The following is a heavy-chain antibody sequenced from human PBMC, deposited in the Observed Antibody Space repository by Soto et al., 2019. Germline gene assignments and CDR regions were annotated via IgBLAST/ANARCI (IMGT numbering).Heavy chain of an antibody. CDR1: GGSISSGDYY. D-gene: IGHD3-10*01. CDR3: ARADRGTMVRGEVDY. J-gene: IGHJ4*02. Sequence: SETLSLTCTVSGGSISSGDYYWSWIRQPPGKGLEWIGYIYYSGSTYYNPSLKSRVTISVDTSKNQFSLKLSSVTAADTAVYYCARADRGTMVRGEVDYWGQGTLVNVSS. CDR2: IYYSGST. V-gene: IGHV4-30-4*01.